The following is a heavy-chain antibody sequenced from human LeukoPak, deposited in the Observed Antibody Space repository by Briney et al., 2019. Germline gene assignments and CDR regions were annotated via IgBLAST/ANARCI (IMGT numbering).Heavy chain of an antibody. Sequence: RAGVKVSCKASGYTFTSNGISRGREGPGQGLEWMGWISAYNGNTDYAQKLQGRVTMTTDTSTSTAYMELRSLRSDDTAVYSCASSYGRDTAMGYWGQGTLVTVSS. V-gene: IGHV1-18*01. CDR1: GYTFTSNG. CDR2: ISAYNGNT. D-gene: IGHD5-18*01. CDR3: ASSYGRDTAMGY. J-gene: IGHJ4*02.